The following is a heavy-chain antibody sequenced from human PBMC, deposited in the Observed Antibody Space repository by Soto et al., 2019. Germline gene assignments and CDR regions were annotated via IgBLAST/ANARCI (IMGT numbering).Heavy chain of an antibody. V-gene: IGHV6-1*01. CDR1: GDSVSSATAT. Sequence: SQTLSLTCAISGDSVSSATATWNRIRQSPSRGLEWLGRTYYRSKWSNDYAVSMKSRITVNPDTSKNQFSLQLSSVTPEDTAVYYCARDHYSSSWYGMDVWGQGTTVTVSS. J-gene: IGHJ6*02. D-gene: IGHD6-13*01. CDR2: TYYRSKWSN. CDR3: ARDHYSSSWYGMDV.